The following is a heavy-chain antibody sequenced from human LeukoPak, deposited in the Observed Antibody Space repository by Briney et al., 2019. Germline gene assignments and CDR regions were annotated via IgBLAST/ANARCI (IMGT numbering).Heavy chain of an antibody. CDR2: ISGRSTST. D-gene: IGHD3-9*01. Sequence: AGGSLRLSCAASGFTFSNYAMTWVRQAPGKGLEWVSSISGRSTSTQFADSVKGRFTISRDNSNSTLYLQMNSLRAEDTALYFCAREHCETTGYYYCDFWGQGTLVTVSS. V-gene: IGHV3-23*01. CDR1: GFTFSNYA. J-gene: IGHJ4*02. CDR3: AREHCETTGYYYCDF.